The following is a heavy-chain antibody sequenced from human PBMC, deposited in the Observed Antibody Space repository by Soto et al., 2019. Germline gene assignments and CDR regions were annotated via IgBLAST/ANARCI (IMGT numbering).Heavy chain of an antibody. J-gene: IGHJ6*02. V-gene: IGHV1-69*13. CDR2: IIPIFGTA. CDR3: ARGEYYDILTGYYTYYGMDV. Sequence: SVKVSCKASGGTFSSYAISWVRQAPGQGLEWMGGIIPIFGTANYAQKFQGRVTITADESTSTAYMELSSLRSEDTAVYYCARGEYYDILTGYYTYYGMDVWGQGTTVTVSS. CDR1: GGTFSSYA. D-gene: IGHD3-9*01.